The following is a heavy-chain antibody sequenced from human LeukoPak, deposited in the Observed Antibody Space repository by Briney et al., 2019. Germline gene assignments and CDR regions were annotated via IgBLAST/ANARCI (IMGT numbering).Heavy chain of an antibody. CDR1: GFTFSSYS. J-gene: IGHJ6*02. D-gene: IGHD3-10*01. V-gene: IGHV3-21*04. CDR3: AKDSGDYYGSGSYYNYYDYGMDV. CDR2: ISSSSSYI. Sequence: TGGSLRLSCAASGFTFSSYSMNWVRQAPGKGLEWVSSISSSSSYIYYADSVKGRFTISRDNAKNSLYLQMNSLRAEDTALYYCAKDSGDYYGSGSYYNYYDYGMDVWGQGTTVTVSS.